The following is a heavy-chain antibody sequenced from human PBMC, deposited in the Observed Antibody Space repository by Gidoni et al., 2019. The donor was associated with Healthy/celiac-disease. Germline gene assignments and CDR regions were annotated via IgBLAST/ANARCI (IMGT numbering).Heavy chain of an antibody. J-gene: IGHJ4*02. D-gene: IGHD3-10*01. V-gene: IGHV4-39*01. CDR1: RGSISSSSYY. CDR3: ARQTYYYGSGSYTLFDY. CDR2: IYYSGST. Sequence: QLQLQESGPGLVKPSETLSLTCTVSRGSISSSSYYWGWIRQPPGKGLEWIGSIYYSGSTYYNPSLKSRVTISVDMSKNQFSLKLSSVTAADTAVYYCARQTYYYGSGSYTLFDYWGQGTLVTVSS.